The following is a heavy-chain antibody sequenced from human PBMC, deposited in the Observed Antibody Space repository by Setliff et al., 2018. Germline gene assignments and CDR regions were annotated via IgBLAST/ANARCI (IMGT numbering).Heavy chain of an antibody. D-gene: IGHD3-10*01. Sequence: PGGSLRLSCAASGFTFSNYAMNWVRQAPGKGLEWVSVIYSDGSSTYYGDSVKGRFTISRDNSQNTLYLQMNSLGAEDTAVYYCAKDRPQGVNGRSLDYWGRGALVTVSS. J-gene: IGHJ4*02. V-gene: IGHV3-23*03. CDR2: IYSDGSST. CDR3: AKDRPQGVNGRSLDY. CDR1: GFTFSNYA.